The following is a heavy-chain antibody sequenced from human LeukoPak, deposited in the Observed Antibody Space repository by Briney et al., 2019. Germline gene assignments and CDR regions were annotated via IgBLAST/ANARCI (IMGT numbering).Heavy chain of an antibody. CDR2: INHSGST. J-gene: IGHJ4*02. CDR3: ASRSRGLFDY. Sequence: SETLSLTCAVYGGSFSGYYWSWIRQPPGKGLEWIGEINHSGSTNYNPSLKSRVTISVDTSKNQSSLKLSSVTAADTAVYYCASRSRGLFDYWGQGTLVTVSS. V-gene: IGHV4-34*01. D-gene: IGHD3-16*02. CDR1: GGSFSGYY.